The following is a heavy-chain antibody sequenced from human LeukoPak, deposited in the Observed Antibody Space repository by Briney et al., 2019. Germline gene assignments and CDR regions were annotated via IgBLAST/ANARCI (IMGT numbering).Heavy chain of an antibody. CDR1: GGSISSYC. V-gene: IGHV4-59*01. J-gene: IGHJ3*02. D-gene: IGHD2-2*01. CDR2: IFYSGTT. CDR3: ARDYPYCSSTSCYAPGAFDI. Sequence: SETLSLTCTVSGGSISSYCWSWIRQPPGKGLEWIGYIFYSGTTNYNPSLKGRVTISVDTSKNQFSLKLSSVTAADTAVYYCARDYPYCSSTSCYAPGAFDIWGQGTMVTVSS.